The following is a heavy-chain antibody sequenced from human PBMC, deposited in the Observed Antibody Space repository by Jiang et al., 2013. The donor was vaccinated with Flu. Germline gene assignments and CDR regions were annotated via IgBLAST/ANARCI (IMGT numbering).Heavy chain of an antibody. Sequence: PGLVKPSETLSLTCTVSGGSISSSSYYWGWIRQPPGKGLEWIGSIYYSGSTYYNPSLKSRVTISVDTSKNQFSLKLSSVTAADTAVYYCYAVTTGNYYYYYGMDVWGQGTTVTVSS. J-gene: IGHJ6*02. CDR3: YAVTTGNYYYYYGMDV. V-gene: IGHV4-39*01. CDR1: GGSISSSSYY. D-gene: IGHD4-11*01. CDR2: IYYSGST.